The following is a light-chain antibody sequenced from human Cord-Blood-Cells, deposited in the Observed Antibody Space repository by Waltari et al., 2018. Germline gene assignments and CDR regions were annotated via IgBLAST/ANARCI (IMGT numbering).Light chain of an antibody. V-gene: IGKV1-39*01. Sequence: DIHMTQSPSSLSASVGARGTITCRASQSISSYLNWYQQKPGKAPKLLIYAASSLQSGVPSRFSGSGSGTDCTLTISSLQPEDFATYYCQQSYSTPYTFGQGTKLEIK. CDR2: AAS. CDR1: QSISSY. CDR3: QQSYSTPYT. J-gene: IGKJ2*01.